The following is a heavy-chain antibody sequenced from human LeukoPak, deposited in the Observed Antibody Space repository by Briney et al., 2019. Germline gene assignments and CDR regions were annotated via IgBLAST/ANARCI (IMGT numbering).Heavy chain of an antibody. CDR3: ARASKVEAFDV. J-gene: IGHJ3*01. D-gene: IGHD2-15*01. CDR1: GVTVSSTY. V-gene: IGHV3-66*01. CDR2: IYGGSST. Sequence: GGSLRLSCVASGVTVSSTYMSWVRQAPGKGLEWVSVIYGGSSTYNADSVKGRFTISRDNSKNTLFLQMNSLRAEDTAVYYCARASKVEAFDVWGQGTMVTVSS.